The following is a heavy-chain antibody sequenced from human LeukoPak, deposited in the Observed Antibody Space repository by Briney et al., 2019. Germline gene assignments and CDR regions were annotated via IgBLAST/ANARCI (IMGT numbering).Heavy chain of an antibody. J-gene: IGHJ4*02. Sequence: GASVKVSCKASGYTFTDYYMHWVQQAPGKGLEWMGRVDPEDGETIYAEKFQGRVTITADTSTDTAYMELSSLRSEDTAVYYCATGYYYGSGSYYNTGSIWDYWGQGTLVTVSS. CDR3: ATGYYYGSGSYYNTGSIWDY. CDR1: GYTFTDYY. D-gene: IGHD3-10*01. V-gene: IGHV1-69-2*01. CDR2: VDPEDGET.